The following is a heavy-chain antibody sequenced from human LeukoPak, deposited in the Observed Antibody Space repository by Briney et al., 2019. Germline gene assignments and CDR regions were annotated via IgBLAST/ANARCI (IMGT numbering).Heavy chain of an antibody. J-gene: IGHJ6*02. V-gene: IGHV1-69*13. Sequence: SVTVSFTASGGTISSYAISWVRQAPGQGLEWMGGIIPIFGTANYAQKFQGRVTITADESTSTAYLELSSLTSEDTAVYYCARVVLGRRWLQPSYYYGMNVWGQGTTVTVSS. D-gene: IGHD5-24*01. CDR3: ARVVLGRRWLQPSYYYGMNV. CDR2: IIPIFGTA. CDR1: GGTISSYA.